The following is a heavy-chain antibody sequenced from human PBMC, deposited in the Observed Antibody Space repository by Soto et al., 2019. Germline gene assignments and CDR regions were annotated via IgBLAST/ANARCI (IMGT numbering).Heavy chain of an antibody. CDR3: ARGGRRSPGMDV. V-gene: IGHV4-31*03. J-gene: IGHJ6*02. Sequence: QVQLQESGPGLVKPSQTLSLTCTVSGGSISSGGYYWSWIRQHPGKGLEWIGYIYYSGSTYYNPSLTRRVTISADTSKTQFSLTLSSVTAADTAVYYCARGGRRSPGMDVWGQGTTVTVSS. CDR1: GGSISSGGYY. CDR2: IYYSGST.